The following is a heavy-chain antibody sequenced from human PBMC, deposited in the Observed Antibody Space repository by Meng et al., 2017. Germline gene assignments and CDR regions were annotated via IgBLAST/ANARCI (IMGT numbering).Heavy chain of an antibody. J-gene: IGHJ5*02. CDR2: IYYSGST. CDR1: GGSVSRGSYY. Sequence: QVKVTESGPGLVRPSETLSLTCTGLGGSVSRGSYYWSWIRQPPGKGLEWIGYIYYSGSTNYNPSLKSRVTISVDTSKNQFSLKLSSVTAADTAVYYCARDGATTVTTGWFDPWGQGTLVTVSS. D-gene: IGHD4-17*01. CDR3: ARDGATTVTTGWFDP. V-gene: IGHV4-61*01.